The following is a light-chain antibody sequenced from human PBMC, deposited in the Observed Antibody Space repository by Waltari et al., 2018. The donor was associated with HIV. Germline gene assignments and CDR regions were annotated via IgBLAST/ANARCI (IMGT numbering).Light chain of an antibody. V-gene: IGKV1-39*01. Sequence: QMPQSPSSLCASGGARVTITCRASQSNSSCLNWYQQKPGKAPQLQIYAASSLQSVVPSMFSGSGSGTDFTLTISSLQPEDFATYYCQQSYSIPCTFGQGTKLEI. CDR1: QSNSSC. J-gene: IGKJ2*02. CDR3: QQSYSIPCT. CDR2: AAS.